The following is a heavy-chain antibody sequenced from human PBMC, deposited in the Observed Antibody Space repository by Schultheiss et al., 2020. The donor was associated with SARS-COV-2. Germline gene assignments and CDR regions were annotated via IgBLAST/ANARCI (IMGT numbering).Heavy chain of an antibody. CDR2: IYYSGST. D-gene: IGHD6-6*01. V-gene: IGHV4-39*01. CDR1: GGSISSSSYY. Sequence: SQTLSLTCTVSGGSISSSSYYWGWIRQPPGKGLEWIGSIYYSGSTYYNPSLKSRVTISVDTSKNQFSLKLSSVTAADTAVYYCASLPREIAARSHYYYYGMDVWGQGTTVTVSS. J-gene: IGHJ6*02. CDR3: ASLPREIAARSHYYYYGMDV.